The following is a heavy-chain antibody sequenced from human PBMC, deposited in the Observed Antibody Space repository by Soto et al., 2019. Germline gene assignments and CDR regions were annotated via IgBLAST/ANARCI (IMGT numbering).Heavy chain of an antibody. CDR3: TRGRLEQWLAQKNLDY. V-gene: IGHV3-49*04. Sequence: GGSLRLSWRASGFTFGDYAVSWVRQAPGKGLEWVGFIRSKAYGGTTEYAASVKGRFIISRDDSKSIAYLQMNSLKTEDTAVYYCTRGRLEQWLAQKNLDYWGQGTLVTVS. J-gene: IGHJ4*02. D-gene: IGHD6-19*01. CDR2: IRSKAYGGTT. CDR1: GFTFGDYA.